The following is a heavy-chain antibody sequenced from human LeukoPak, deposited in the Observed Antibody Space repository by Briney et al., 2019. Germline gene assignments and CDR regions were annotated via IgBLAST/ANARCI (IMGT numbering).Heavy chain of an antibody. V-gene: IGHV3-23*01. CDR2: ISSSGDTT. J-gene: IGHJ6*03. D-gene: IGHD2/OR15-2a*01. CDR3: AKDSMAYYYYYYYMDV. CDR1: GFTFSTYG. Sequence: GGSLRLSCAASGFTFSTYGMSWVRQAPGKGLEWVSTISSSGDTTYYADSVKGRFTISRDNSKNTLYLRMNSLRAEDTAVYYCAKDSMAYYYYYYYMDVWGKGTTVTVSS.